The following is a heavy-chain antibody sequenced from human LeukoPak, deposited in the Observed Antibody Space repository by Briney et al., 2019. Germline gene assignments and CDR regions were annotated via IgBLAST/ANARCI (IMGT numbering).Heavy chain of an antibody. CDR1: GGSFSSGAYY. Sequence: SHTLSLTCTVSGGSFSSGAYYWSWIRQHPGKGLEWIGYIYYSGTIYYNPSRKSRVTISVDTSKNQFSLKLSSVTAADTAVYHCARLPYCSGGSCYPGSDAFDIWGQGTMVTVSS. CDR3: ARLPYCSGGSCYPGSDAFDI. D-gene: IGHD2-15*01. J-gene: IGHJ3*02. CDR2: IYYSGTI. V-gene: IGHV4-31*02.